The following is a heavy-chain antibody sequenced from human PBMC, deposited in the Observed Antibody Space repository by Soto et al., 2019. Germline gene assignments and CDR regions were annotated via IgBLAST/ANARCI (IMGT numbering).Heavy chain of an antibody. CDR3: ARGHPVAGTNGYNWFDP. D-gene: IGHD6-19*01. CDR1: GYTFTSYV. V-gene: IGHV1-18*01. J-gene: IGHJ5*02. CDR2: ISAYNGNT. Sequence: GASVKVSCKASGYTFTSYVISWVRQAPGQGLDWMGWISAYNGNTNYAQKLQGRVTMTTDTSTSTAYMELRSLRSDDTAVYYCARGHPVAGTNGYNWFDPWGQGTLVTVSS.